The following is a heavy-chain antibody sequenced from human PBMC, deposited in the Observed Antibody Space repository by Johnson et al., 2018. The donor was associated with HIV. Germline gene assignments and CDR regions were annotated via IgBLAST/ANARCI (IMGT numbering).Heavy chain of an antibody. CDR2: IWYDGNNK. J-gene: IGHJ3*02. CDR1: GFTITTYG. V-gene: IGHV3-33*06. Sequence: QVQLVESGGGVVQPGRSLRLSCVASGFTITTYGMHWVRQAPGKGLEWVAVIWYDGNNKYYADSVKGRFTISRDNSKNTLYLQMNSLRAEDTAVYYCAKESAFDIWGQGTMVTVSS. CDR3: AKESAFDI.